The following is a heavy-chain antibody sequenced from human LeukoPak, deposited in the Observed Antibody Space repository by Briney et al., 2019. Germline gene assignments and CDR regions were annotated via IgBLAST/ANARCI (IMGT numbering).Heavy chain of an antibody. CDR3: ARPDGPTGYCSGGSCPYYFDY. D-gene: IGHD2-15*01. J-gene: IGHJ4*02. CDR1: GYSFTSYW. V-gene: IGHV5-51*01. CDR2: IYPGDSDT. Sequence: GESLKISCKGSGYSFTSYWIGWVRQMPGKGLEWMGIIYPGDSDTRYSPSFQGQVTISADKSISTAYLQWGSLKASDTAMYYCARPDGPTGYCSGGSCPYYFDYWGQGTLVTVSS.